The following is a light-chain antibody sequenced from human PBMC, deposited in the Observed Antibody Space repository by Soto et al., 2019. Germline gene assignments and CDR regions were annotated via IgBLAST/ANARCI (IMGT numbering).Light chain of an antibody. CDR1: QGIRDD. Sequence: AIQMTQSPSSLSASVGDRVTITCRASQGIRDDLGWYQQKPGKAPKLLIYGASTLQSGVPSRFSGSGSGTDFTLIISSLQPEDFATYYCLQDYDYPLTFGQGTKVEIK. J-gene: IGKJ1*01. V-gene: IGKV1-6*01. CDR3: LQDYDYPLT. CDR2: GAS.